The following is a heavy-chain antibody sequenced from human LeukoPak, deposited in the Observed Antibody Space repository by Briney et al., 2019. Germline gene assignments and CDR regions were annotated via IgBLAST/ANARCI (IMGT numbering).Heavy chain of an antibody. V-gene: IGHV1-3*01. D-gene: IGHD4-17*01. J-gene: IGHJ6*02. CDR3: ARDWLTKVGMDV. Sequence: ASVKVSCKASGYTFTSYAMHWVRQAPGQRLEWMGWINAGNGNTKYSQKFQGRVTITRDTSASTAYMELSSLRSEDTAVYYCARDWLTKVGMDVWGQGTTVTVSS. CDR1: GYTFTSYA. CDR2: INAGNGNT.